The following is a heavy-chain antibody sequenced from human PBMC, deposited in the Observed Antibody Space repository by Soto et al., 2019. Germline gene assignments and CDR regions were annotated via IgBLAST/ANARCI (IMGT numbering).Heavy chain of an antibody. CDR1: AFTFSDDY. D-gene: IGHD5-12*01. CDR2: IGRTSAYT. V-gene: IGHV3-11*05. J-gene: IGHJ4*02. CDR3: ASFRPITYYFDP. Sequence: QVQLVESGGTLVRPGGSLRLSCAGSAFTFSDDYMIWIRQAPGQGLEWVSYIGRTSAYTNYADSVRGRFTISRDNAKKSLDLQINRLRIQDTAVYYCASFRPITYYFDPLGQGTPVTVSS.